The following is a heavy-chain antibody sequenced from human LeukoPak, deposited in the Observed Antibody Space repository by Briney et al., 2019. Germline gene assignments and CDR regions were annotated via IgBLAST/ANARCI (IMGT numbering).Heavy chain of an antibody. CDR1: GFTFSSYW. CDR2: ISYDGSNK. V-gene: IGHV3-30*03. CDR3: ARSLTMSLSDAFDI. J-gene: IGHJ3*02. Sequence: PGGSLRLSCAASGFTFSSYWMSWVRQAPGKGLEWVAVISYDGSNKYYVDSVKGRFTISRDNSKNTLYLQMNSLRAEDTAVYYCARSLTMSLSDAFDIWGQGTMVTVSS. D-gene: IGHD3-22*01.